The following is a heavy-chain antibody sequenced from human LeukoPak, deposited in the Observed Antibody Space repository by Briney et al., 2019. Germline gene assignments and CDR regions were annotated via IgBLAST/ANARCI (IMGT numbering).Heavy chain of an antibody. J-gene: IGHJ4*02. V-gene: IGHV1-69*04. CDR1: GGTFSSYA. D-gene: IGHD4-11*01. Sequence: ASVKVSCKASGGTFSSYAISWVRQAPGQGLEWMGRIIPIPGIANYAQKFQGRVTMTRDTSTSTVYMELSSLRSEDTAVYYCARQQGLQNLNFDYWGQGTLVTVSS. CDR2: IIPIPGIA. CDR3: ARQQGLQNLNFDY.